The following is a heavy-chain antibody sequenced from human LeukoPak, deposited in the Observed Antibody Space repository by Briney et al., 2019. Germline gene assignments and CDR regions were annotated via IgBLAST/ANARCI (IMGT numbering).Heavy chain of an antibody. CDR3: VVGAPPHAFDI. CDR1: GYTFTTYG. D-gene: IGHD1-26*01. J-gene: IGHJ3*02. Sequence: ASVKVSCKTSGYTFTTYGISWVRQAPGQGLEWMGWISAYSGNSSYSQKLQGRVTMTTDTSTSTAYMELRSLRSDDTAVYYCVVGAPPHAFDIWGQGTMVTVSS. V-gene: IGHV1-18*01. CDR2: ISAYSGNS.